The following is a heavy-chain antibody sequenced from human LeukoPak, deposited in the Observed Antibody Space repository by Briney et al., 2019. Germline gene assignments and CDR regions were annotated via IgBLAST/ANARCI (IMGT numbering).Heavy chain of an antibody. CDR3: AKDKAWEPQSYYYYGMDV. J-gene: IGHJ6*02. V-gene: IGHV3-30*18. CDR1: GFTFSSYG. D-gene: IGHD1-26*01. Sequence: AGGSLRLSCAASGFTFSSYGMHWVRQAPGKGLEWVAVMSYDGSNKYYADSVKGRFTISRDNSKNTLYLQMNSLRAEDTAVYYCAKDKAWEPQSYYYYGMDVWGQGTTVTVSS. CDR2: MSYDGSNK.